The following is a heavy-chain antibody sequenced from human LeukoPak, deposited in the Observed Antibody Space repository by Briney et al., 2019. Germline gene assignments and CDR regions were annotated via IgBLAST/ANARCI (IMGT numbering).Heavy chain of an antibody. D-gene: IGHD3-10*01. CDR1: GYTFTDYY. V-gene: IGHV1-8*02. CDR3: ARARGITHGYP. CDR2: MNPNSGNA. Sequence: ASVKVSCKASGYTFTDYYIHWVRQAHGQGFEWMGWMNPNSGNAGYAQKFQGRVTMTRNTSISTAYMELSSLRSEDTAVYYCARARGITHGYPWGQGTLVTVSS. J-gene: IGHJ5*02.